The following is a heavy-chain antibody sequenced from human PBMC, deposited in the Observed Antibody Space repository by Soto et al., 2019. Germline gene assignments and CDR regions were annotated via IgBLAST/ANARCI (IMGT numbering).Heavy chain of an antibody. D-gene: IGHD3-22*01. J-gene: IGHJ3*02. Sequence: ETLSLTGPVYGESFYLTWIRQPPGKGLEWNWEIKRRGGTNYNPSLKSRVTISVDTSKKRFALNLSSVTAADTAVYYCARARKRSYYYDSSGYLVPFDIWGQGTMVTVS. CDR3: ARARKRSYYYDSSGYLVPFDI. CDR1: GESFY. V-gene: IGHV4-34*01. CDR2: IKRRGGT.